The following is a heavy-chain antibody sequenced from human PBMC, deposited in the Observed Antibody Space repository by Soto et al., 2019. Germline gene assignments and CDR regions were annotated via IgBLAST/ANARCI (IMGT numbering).Heavy chain of an antibody. CDR1: GFTFSSYA. Sequence: PGGSLRLSCAASGFTFSSYAMSWVRQAPGKGLEWVSAISGSGGSTYYADSVKGRFTISRDNSKNTLYLQMNSLRAEDTAVYYCAKNPIPDHLAAAALNWFDPWGQGTLVTVSS. CDR2: ISGSGGST. J-gene: IGHJ5*02. V-gene: IGHV3-23*01. D-gene: IGHD6-13*01. CDR3: AKNPIPDHLAAAALNWFDP.